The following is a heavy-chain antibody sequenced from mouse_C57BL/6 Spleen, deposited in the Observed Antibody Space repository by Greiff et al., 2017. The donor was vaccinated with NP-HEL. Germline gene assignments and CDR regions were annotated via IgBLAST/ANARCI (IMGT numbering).Heavy chain of an antibody. CDR2: INPNNGGT. Sequence: VQLQQSGPELVKPGASVKISCKASGYTFTDYYMNWVKQSHGKSLEWIGDINPNNGGTSYNQKFKGKATLTVDKSSSTAYMELRSLTSEDSAVYYCATYYYGSSSGWGQGTTLTVSS. CDR3: ATYYYGSSSG. V-gene: IGHV1-26*01. D-gene: IGHD1-1*01. CDR1: GYTFTDYY. J-gene: IGHJ2*01.